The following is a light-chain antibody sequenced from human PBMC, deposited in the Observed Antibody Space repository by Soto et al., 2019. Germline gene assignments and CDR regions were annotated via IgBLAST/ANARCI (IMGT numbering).Light chain of an antibody. V-gene: IGKV3-20*01. CDR3: QQYGSSPRGYT. CDR1: QSVSSSY. CDR2: GAS. Sequence: EIVLTQSPGTLSLSPGERATLSCRASQSVSSSYLAWYQQKPGQAPRLLIYGASSRATAIPDRFSGSGSGTDFTLTISRLEPEDFAVYYCQQYGSSPRGYTLGQGTKLQIK. J-gene: IGKJ2*01.